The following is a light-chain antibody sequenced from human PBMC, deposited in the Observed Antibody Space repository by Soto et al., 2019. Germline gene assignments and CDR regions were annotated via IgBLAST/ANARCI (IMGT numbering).Light chain of an antibody. Sequence: EIVLTQSPGTLSLSPGERATLSCRASQSVSSSYLAWYQQKHGQAPRLLIYGASSRATGIPDRFSGSGSVTDFTLTISRLEPEDFAVYYCQQYGSSPGTFGQGTKLEIK. J-gene: IGKJ2*01. CDR2: GAS. CDR1: QSVSSSY. CDR3: QQYGSSPGT. V-gene: IGKV3-20*01.